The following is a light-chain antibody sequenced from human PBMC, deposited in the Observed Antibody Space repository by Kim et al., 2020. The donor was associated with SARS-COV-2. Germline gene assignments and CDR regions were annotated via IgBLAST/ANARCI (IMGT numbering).Light chain of an antibody. J-gene: IGKJ4*01. CDR1: RSVSSH. Sequence: EIVMTQSPATLSVSPGERATLSCRASRSVSSHLAWYQQTPGQGPRLLIYGASTRATGVPDRFSGSGSGTDFTLTISSLHSEDFAVYYCQHYVNWPLPFGGGTKVDIK. CDR3: QHYVNWPLP. V-gene: IGKV3-15*01. CDR2: GAS.